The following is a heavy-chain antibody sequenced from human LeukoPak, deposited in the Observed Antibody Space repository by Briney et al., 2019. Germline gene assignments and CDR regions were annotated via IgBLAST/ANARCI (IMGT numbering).Heavy chain of an antibody. J-gene: IGHJ4*02. D-gene: IGHD5-24*01. CDR3: ARASFQRWLQLGGD. Sequence: GGSLRLSCAASGFTFSSYAMSWVRQAPGKGLEWVSYISSSSGSIYYADSVKGRFTISRDNAKNSLYLQMNGLRDEDTAVYYCARASFQRWLQLGGDWGQGILVTVSS. CDR2: ISSSSGSI. V-gene: IGHV3-48*02. CDR1: GFTFSSYA.